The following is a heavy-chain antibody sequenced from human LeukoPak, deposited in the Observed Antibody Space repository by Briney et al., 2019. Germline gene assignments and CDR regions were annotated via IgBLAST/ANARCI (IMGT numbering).Heavy chain of an antibody. CDR3: ARHGYFDSCGYDY. V-gene: IGHV4-59*08. Sequence: SETLSLTCTVSGGSITNYYWSWIRQPPGKGLEWIGYFYYSGSTNYNPSLKSRVSISVDTSKNQFSLKLSSVTAADTAVYYCARHGYFDSCGYDYWGQGTLVTVSS. CDR1: GGSITNYY. D-gene: IGHD3-22*01. CDR2: FYYSGST. J-gene: IGHJ4*02.